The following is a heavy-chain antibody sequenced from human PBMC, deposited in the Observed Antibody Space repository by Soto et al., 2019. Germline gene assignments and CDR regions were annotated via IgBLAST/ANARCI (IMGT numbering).Heavy chain of an antibody. CDR3: ARVSSDIVVVVAAEPDY. CDR1: GYTFTSYG. CDR2: ISAYNGNT. Sequence: QVQLVQSGAEVKKPGASVKVSCKASGYTFTSYGISWVRQAPGQGLEWVGWISAYNGNTNYAQKLQGRVTMTTDTSTSTAYMELRSLRSDDTAVYYCARVSSDIVVVVAAEPDYWGQGTLVTVSS. V-gene: IGHV1-18*01. J-gene: IGHJ4*02. D-gene: IGHD2-15*01.